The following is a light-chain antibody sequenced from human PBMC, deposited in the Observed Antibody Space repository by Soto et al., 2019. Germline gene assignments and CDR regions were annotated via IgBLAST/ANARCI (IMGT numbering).Light chain of an antibody. Sequence: VVTQPPSVSGAPGQRVTISCTGSSSNIGAGYDVHWYQQLPGTAPKLLIYGNSNRPSGVPDRFSGSKSGTSASLAITGLQAEDEADYYCQSYDSSLSGSNVFGTGTKLTVL. CDR2: GNS. CDR1: SSNIGAGYD. CDR3: QSYDSSLSGSNV. J-gene: IGLJ1*01. V-gene: IGLV1-40*01.